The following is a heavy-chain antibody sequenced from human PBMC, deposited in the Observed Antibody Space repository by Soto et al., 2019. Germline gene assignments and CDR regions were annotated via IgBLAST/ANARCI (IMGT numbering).Heavy chain of an antibody. Sequence: SETLSLTCTVSGGSISSYYWSWIRQPPGKGLEWIGYIYYSRSTNYNPSLKSRVTISVDTSKNQFSLKLSSVTAADTAVYYCARVSGQVWFDPRGQGTLVTVSS. V-gene: IGHV4-59*08. D-gene: IGHD1-26*01. CDR1: GGSISSYY. CDR3: ARVSGQVWFDP. CDR2: IYYSRST. J-gene: IGHJ5*02.